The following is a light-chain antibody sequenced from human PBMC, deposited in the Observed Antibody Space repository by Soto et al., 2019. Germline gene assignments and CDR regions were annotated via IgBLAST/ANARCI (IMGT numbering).Light chain of an antibody. V-gene: IGKV1-27*01. CDR2: SSS. CDR3: QKHDYSPLT. CDR1: QGIGNH. J-gene: IGKJ4*01. Sequence: DIQMTQSPSSLSASVGDRVTIACRASQGIGNHLSWYQQKPGKVPKLLIYSSSTLQSGVPSRFSGSGSGTEFTLTISSLQPEDVETYYCQKHDYSPLTFGGGTKVEIK.